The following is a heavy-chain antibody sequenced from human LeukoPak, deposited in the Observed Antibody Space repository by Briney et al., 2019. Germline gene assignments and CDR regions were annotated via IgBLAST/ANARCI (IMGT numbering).Heavy chain of an antibody. J-gene: IGHJ4*02. CDR1: GFTFSSYW. D-gene: IGHD2-15*01. V-gene: IGHV3-74*01. CDR3: ARDVGIGG. CDR2: ITSDGSTT. Sequence: PGGSLRLSCAASGFTFSSYWMHWVRQAPGKGLVWVSRITSDGSTTNYADSVKGRFTISRDNAKSTLYLQMNSLRAEDTAVYYCARDVGIGGWGQGALVTDSS.